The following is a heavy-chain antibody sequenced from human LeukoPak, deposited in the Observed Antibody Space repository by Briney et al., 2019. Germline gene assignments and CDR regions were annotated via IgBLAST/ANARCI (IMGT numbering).Heavy chain of an antibody. V-gene: IGHV4-34*01. Sequence: SETLSLTCAVSGGSFSGYYWSWIRQPPGKGLEWIGEINHSGSTYYNPSLKSRVTISLDTSKNQFSLKLSSVTAADTAVYYCARIIRDYTTGIDYWGQGTLVTVSS. D-gene: IGHD4-11*01. CDR1: GGSFSGYY. CDR3: ARIIRDYTTGIDY. J-gene: IGHJ4*02. CDR2: INHSGST.